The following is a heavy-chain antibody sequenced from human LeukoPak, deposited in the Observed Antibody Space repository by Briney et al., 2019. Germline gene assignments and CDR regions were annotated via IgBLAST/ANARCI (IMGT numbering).Heavy chain of an antibody. J-gene: IGHJ4*02. Sequence: GGSLRLSCAASGFTFSSYEMNWVRQAPGKGLEWVSYISSSGSTIYYADSVKGRFTISRDNAKNSLYLQMNSLRAEDTAAYYCARAELAHWGYYFDYWGQGTLVTVSS. CDR3: ARAELAHWGYYFDY. CDR1: GFTFSSYE. CDR2: ISSSGSTI. V-gene: IGHV3-48*03. D-gene: IGHD3-16*01.